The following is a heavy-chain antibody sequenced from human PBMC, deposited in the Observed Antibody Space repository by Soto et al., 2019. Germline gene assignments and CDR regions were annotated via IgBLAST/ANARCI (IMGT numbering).Heavy chain of an antibody. CDR2: ISYDGSDK. J-gene: IGHJ4*02. Sequence: PGGSLRLSCAASGFTFSSYAMHWVRQAPGKGLEWVALISYDGSDKDYADSVKGRFTISRDNSRNTLFLQMNSLRAEDTAVYYCARDYYKYYVSSGYYRSPVYWGQGTLVTVSS. CDR1: GFTFSSYA. V-gene: IGHV3-30-3*01. CDR3: ARDYYKYYVSSGYYRSPVY. D-gene: IGHD3-22*01.